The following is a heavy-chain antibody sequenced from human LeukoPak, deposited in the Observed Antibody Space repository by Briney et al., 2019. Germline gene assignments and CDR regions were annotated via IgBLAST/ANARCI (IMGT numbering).Heavy chain of an antibody. CDR3: ARDKDYDFWSGYYTTFDY. J-gene: IGHJ4*02. CDR1: GYSFTSYG. Sequence: EASVKVSCKASGYSFTSYGISWVRQAPGQGLEWMGWISAYNGHTNYAQKFQGRVTITRDTSASTAYMELSSLRSEDTAVYYCARDKDYDFWSGYYTTFDYWGQGTLVTVSS. CDR2: ISAYNGHT. D-gene: IGHD3-3*01. V-gene: IGHV1-18*01.